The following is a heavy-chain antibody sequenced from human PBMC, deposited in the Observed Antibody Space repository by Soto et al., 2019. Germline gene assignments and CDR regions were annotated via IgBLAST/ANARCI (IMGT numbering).Heavy chain of an antibody. D-gene: IGHD2-2*01. V-gene: IGHV4-59*12. Sequence: SEILSLTCTVSGGSISGSYWSWIRQPPGKGLEWIGYIDYSGNTNYNPSLRSRVTISVDTSKNQFSLTLSSVTAADTAVYYCAREIGYCGSPSCTSYYYYYMDVWGKGTTVNVSS. CDR2: IDYSGNT. CDR3: AREIGYCGSPSCTSYYYYYMDV. CDR1: GGSISGSY. J-gene: IGHJ6*03.